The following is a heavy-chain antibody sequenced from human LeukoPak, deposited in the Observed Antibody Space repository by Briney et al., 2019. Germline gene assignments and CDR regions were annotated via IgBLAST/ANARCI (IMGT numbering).Heavy chain of an antibody. V-gene: IGHV1-24*01. J-gene: IGHJ4*02. CDR3: ATMGTVVVPAAPFDY. CDR2: FDPEDGET. D-gene: IGHD2-2*01. CDR1: GYTLTELS. Sequence: ASVKVSCKVSGYTLTELSMHWVRQAPGKGLEWMGAFDPEDGETIYAQKFQGRVTMTEDTSTDTAYMELSSLRSEDTAVYYCATMGTVVVPAAPFDYWGQGTLVTVSS.